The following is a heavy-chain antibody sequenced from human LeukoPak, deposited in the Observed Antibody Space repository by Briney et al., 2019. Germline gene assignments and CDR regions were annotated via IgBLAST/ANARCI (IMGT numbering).Heavy chain of an antibody. Sequence: PSETPSLTCTVSGGSISSYYWGWIRQPPGKGLEWIGSIYYSGSTYYNPSLKSRVTISVDTSKNQFSLKLSSVTAADTAVYFCARQVPEGFIVVVPAAITMWGQGTLVTVSS. J-gene: IGHJ4*02. D-gene: IGHD2-2*01. CDR2: IYYSGST. CDR1: GGSISSYY. V-gene: IGHV4-39*01. CDR3: ARQVPEGFIVVVPAAITM.